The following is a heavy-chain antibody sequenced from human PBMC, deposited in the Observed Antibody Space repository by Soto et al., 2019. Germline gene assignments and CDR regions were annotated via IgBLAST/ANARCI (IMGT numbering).Heavy chain of an antibody. Sequence: SETLSLTCTVSGGSISSGGYYWSWIRQHPGKGLEWIGYIYYSGSTYYNPSLKSRVTISVDTSKNQFSLKLSSVTAADTAVYYCARSGILYSSSWYYYDYWGQGTLVIVSS. D-gene: IGHD6-13*01. CDR1: GGSISSGGYY. J-gene: IGHJ4*02. CDR2: IYYSGST. CDR3: ARSGILYSSSWYYYDY. V-gene: IGHV4-31*03.